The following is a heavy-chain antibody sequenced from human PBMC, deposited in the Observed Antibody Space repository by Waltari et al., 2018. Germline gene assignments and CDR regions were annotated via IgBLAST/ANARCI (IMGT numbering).Heavy chain of an antibody. D-gene: IGHD3-10*01. CDR1: GFTFSSYA. CDR2: ISGSGGST. V-gene: IGHV3-23*04. Sequence: EVQLVESGGGLVQPGGSLRLSCAASGFTFSSYAMSWVRQAPGKGLEWVSAISGSGGSTYYADSVKGRFTISRDNSKNTLYLQMNSLRAEDTAVYYCAKDLSPLWFGELLSANDAFDIWGQGTMVTVSS. J-gene: IGHJ3*02. CDR3: AKDLSPLWFGELLSANDAFDI.